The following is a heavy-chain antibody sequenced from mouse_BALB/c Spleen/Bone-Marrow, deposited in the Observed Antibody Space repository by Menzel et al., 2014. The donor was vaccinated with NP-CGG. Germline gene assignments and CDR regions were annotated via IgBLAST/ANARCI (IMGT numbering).Heavy chain of an antibody. D-gene: IGHD2-14*01. Sequence: QVQLQQPGAELMKPGASVKISCKATGYTFSSYWIEWVKQRPGHGLEWIGEILPGSGSTNYNEKFKGKATFTADTSSNTAYMQLSSLTSEDYAVYYCARRGYDGAYWGQGTLVTVSA. CDR2: ILPGSGST. CDR1: GYTFSSYW. J-gene: IGHJ3*01. V-gene: IGHV1-9*01. CDR3: ARRGYDGAY.